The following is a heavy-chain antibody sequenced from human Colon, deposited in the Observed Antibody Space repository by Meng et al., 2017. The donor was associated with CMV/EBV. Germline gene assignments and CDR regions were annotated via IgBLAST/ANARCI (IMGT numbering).Heavy chain of an antibody. CDR1: TASH. CDR3: AREYCTTPRCSYNPHWYDP. D-gene: IGHD2-2*01. CDR2: SNPSDGGT. Sequence: TASHVDWVRKDPGQGLEGVGMSNPSDGGTTYEQHNQGRVTMTRDTSTSTVYMDLRGLTSDDTALYFCAREYCTTPRCSYNPHWYDPWGQGTLVTVSS. J-gene: IGHJ5*02. V-gene: IGHV1-46*01.